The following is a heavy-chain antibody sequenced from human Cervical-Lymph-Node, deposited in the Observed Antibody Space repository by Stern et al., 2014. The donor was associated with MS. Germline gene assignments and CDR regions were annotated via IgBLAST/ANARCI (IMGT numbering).Heavy chain of an antibody. Sequence: MQLVQSGAEVKKPGSSVKVSCKASGGTFSSYAFSWVRQAPGQGLEWMGGIIPIIGTANYAQKFQARVTISADNSIKTVYMEVSSLRSEDTAVYYCARDQRHYGSGHYAFDIWGQGTMVTVSS. D-gene: IGHD3-10*01. V-gene: IGHV1-69*06. CDR1: GGTFSSYA. CDR3: ARDQRHYGSGHYAFDI. CDR2: IIPIIGTA. J-gene: IGHJ3*02.